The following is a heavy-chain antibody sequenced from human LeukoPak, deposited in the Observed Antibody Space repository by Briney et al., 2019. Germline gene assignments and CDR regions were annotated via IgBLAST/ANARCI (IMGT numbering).Heavy chain of an antibody. D-gene: IGHD3-9*01. CDR1: GFPFSDCY. V-gene: IGHV3-11*01. Sequence: GGSLRLSCAASGFPFSDCYMTWIRQAPGKGLEWVSYISSSGDTIYYADSVKGRFTISRDNARNSVHLQMNSLRAEDTAVYYCTTRTQNLRYFDYWGQGTLVTVSS. CDR3: TTRTQNLRYFDY. J-gene: IGHJ4*02. CDR2: ISSSGDTI.